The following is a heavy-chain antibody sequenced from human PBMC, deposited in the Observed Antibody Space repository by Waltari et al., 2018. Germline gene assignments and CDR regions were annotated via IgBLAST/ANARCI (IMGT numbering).Heavy chain of an antibody. Sequence: QVQLQQWGAGLLKPSEPLSLTCAVYGGSFSGYYWSWIRQPPGKGLEWIGEINHSGSTNYNPSLKSRVTISVDTSKNQCSLKLSSVTAADTAVYYCARGVQTYYFDYWGQGTLVTVSS. D-gene: IGHD1-1*01. V-gene: IGHV4-34*01. J-gene: IGHJ4*02. CDR2: INHSGST. CDR3: ARGVQTYYFDY. CDR1: GGSFSGYY.